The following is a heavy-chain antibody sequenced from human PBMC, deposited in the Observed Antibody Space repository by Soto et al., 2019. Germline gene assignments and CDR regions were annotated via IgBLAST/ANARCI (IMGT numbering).Heavy chain of an antibody. CDR3: TRVVRFGSAENSYSYGMDV. CDR2: ANSDGSST. CDR1: GFTFNTYG. D-gene: IGHD3-10*01. Sequence: GGSLRLSCAASGFTFNTYGMHWVRQAPGKGLVWVSRANSDGSSTTYADSVKGRFTISRDNVRNTLYLQMNSLRAEDTAVYYCTRVVRFGSAENSYSYGMDVWGQGTTVTVSS. J-gene: IGHJ6*02. V-gene: IGHV3-74*03.